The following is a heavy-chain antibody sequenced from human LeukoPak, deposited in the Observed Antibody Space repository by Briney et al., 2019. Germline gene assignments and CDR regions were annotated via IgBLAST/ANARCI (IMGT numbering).Heavy chain of an antibody. CDR3: ARLYCSSTSCPP. D-gene: IGHD2-2*01. Sequence: KASETLSLTCAVSGGSISSSNWWSWVRQPPGKGLEWIGEINHSGSTNYNPSLKSRVTISVDTSKNQFSLKLSSVTAADTAVYYCARLYCSSTSCPPWGQGTLVTVSS. V-gene: IGHV4-4*02. CDR2: INHSGST. J-gene: IGHJ5*02. CDR1: GGSISSSNW.